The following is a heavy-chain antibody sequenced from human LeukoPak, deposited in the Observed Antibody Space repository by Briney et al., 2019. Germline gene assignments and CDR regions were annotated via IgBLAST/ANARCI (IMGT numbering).Heavy chain of an antibody. V-gene: IGHV3-21*01. CDR3: ARDGYGLDTPMVSTVFDC. J-gene: IGHJ4*02. Sequence: PGGSLRLSCAASGFTFSTYSMNWVRQAPGKGLEWVSSISSSSSYIYYADSVKGRFTISRDNAKNSLYLQMNSLRTEDTAVYYCARDGYGLDTPMVSTVFDCWGQGTLVTVSS. CDR1: GFTFSTYS. CDR2: ISSSSSYI. D-gene: IGHD5-18*01.